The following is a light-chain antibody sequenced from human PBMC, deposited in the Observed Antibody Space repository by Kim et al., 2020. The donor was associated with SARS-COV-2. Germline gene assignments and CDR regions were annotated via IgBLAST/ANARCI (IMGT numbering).Light chain of an antibody. CDR1: SLRSYY. Sequence: SSELTQDPAVSVALGQTVRITCQGDSLRSYYATWYQQKPGQAPIVVIYGKNNRPSGIPDHFSGSSSGDTASLTITGTQAGDEADYYCNSRGSNDNVLFGG. J-gene: IGLJ2*01. V-gene: IGLV3-19*01. CDR2: GKN. CDR3: NSRGSNDNVL.